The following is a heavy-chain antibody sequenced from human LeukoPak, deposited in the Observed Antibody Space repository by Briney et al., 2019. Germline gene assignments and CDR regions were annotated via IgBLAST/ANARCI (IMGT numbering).Heavy chain of an antibody. J-gene: IGHJ4*02. D-gene: IGHD1/OR15-1a*01. CDR3: AREWELEQLDC. CDR2: IYYSGST. CDR1: GASISSYY. V-gene: IGHV4-39*07. Sequence: SETLSLTCTVSGASISSYYWGWIRQPPGKGLEWIGSIYYSGSTYYNPSLKSRVTISVDTSKNQFSLKLSSVTAADTAVYYCAREWELEQLDCWGQGTLVTVSS.